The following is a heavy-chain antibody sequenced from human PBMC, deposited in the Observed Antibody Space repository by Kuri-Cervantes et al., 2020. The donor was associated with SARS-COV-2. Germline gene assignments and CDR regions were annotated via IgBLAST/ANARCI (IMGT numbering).Heavy chain of an antibody. D-gene: IGHD3-16*01. V-gene: IGHV4-34*01. CDR3: PRGRVYARRIYYYYYGMDV. Sequence: SETLSLTCAVYGGSFSGYYWSWIRQPPGKGLEWIGEINHSGSTNYNPSLKSRVTISVDTSKNQFSLKLSSVTAADTAVYYCPRGRVYARRIYYYYYGMDVWGQGTTVTVSS. CDR2: INHSGST. CDR1: GGSFSGYY. J-gene: IGHJ6*02.